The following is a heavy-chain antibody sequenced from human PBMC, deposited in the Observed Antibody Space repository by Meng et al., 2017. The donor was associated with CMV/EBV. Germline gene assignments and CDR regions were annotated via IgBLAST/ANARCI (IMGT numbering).Heavy chain of an antibody. Sequence: EVQLVESGGGRVKLGGSLRLSCAASGFTFSSYSMNWVRQAPGKGLEWVSSISSSSSYIYYADSVKGRFTISRDNAKNSLYLQMNSLRAEDTAVYYCARDSYYYDSSGYWPSYYFDYWGQGTLVTVSS. CDR1: GFTFSSYS. V-gene: IGHV3-21*01. D-gene: IGHD3-22*01. J-gene: IGHJ4*02. CDR3: ARDSYYYDSSGYWPSYYFDY. CDR2: ISSSSSYI.